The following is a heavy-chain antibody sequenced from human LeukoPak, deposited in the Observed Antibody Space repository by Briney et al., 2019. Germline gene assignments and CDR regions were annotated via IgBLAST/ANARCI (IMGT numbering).Heavy chain of an antibody. CDR3: ARVKYDFWSGYYFDY. Sequence: PSETLSLTCAVYGGSFSDYYWSWIRQPPGKGLEWIGEINHSGSTYYNPSLKSRVTISVDRSKNQFSLKLSSVTAADTAVYYCARVKYDFWSGYYFDYWGQGTLVTVSS. CDR2: INHSGST. V-gene: IGHV4-34*01. CDR1: GGSFSDYY. J-gene: IGHJ4*02. D-gene: IGHD3-3*01.